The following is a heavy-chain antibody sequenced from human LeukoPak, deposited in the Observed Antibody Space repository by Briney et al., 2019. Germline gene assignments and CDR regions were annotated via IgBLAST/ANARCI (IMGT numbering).Heavy chain of an antibody. CDR2: ISSSGSTI. J-gene: IGHJ4*02. V-gene: IGHV3-11*01. CDR1: GFTFSDYY. D-gene: IGHD3-10*01. CDR3: ARVTTSGSYKFDY. Sequence: GGSLRLSCAASGFTFSDYYMSWIRQAPGKGLEWVSYISSSGSTIYYADSVKGRFTISRDNSKNTLYLQMNSLRAEDTAVYYCARVTTSGSYKFDYWGQGTLVTVSS.